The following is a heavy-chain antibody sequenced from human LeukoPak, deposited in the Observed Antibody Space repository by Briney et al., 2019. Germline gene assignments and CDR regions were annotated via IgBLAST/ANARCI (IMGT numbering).Heavy chain of an antibody. CDR3: ARGGNTIFGVVINNWFDP. D-gene: IGHD3-3*01. Sequence: GGSLRLSCAASGFTFSSYSMNWVRQAPGKGLEWVSSISSSSSYIYYADSVKGRFTISRDNSKNTLYLQMNSLRAEDTAVYYCARGGNTIFGVVINNWFDPWGQGTLVTVSS. CDR1: GFTFSSYS. CDR2: ISSSSSYI. J-gene: IGHJ5*02. V-gene: IGHV3-21*01.